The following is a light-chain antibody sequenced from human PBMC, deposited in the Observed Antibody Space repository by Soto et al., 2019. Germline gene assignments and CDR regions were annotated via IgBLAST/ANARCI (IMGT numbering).Light chain of an antibody. CDR1: QSISSY. Sequence: DIQIRQSPSSLSASVGDRVTITCRASQSISSYLNWYQQKPGKAPKILIYKASNLESGVPSRFSGSGSGTEFTLTISSLQTDDFATYYCQQYNSFSPWTSGQGSKV. CDR3: QQYNSFSPWT. CDR2: KAS. J-gene: IGKJ1*01. V-gene: IGKV1-5*03.